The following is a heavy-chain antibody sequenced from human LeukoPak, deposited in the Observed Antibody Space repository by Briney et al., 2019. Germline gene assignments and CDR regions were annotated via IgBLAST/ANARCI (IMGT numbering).Heavy chain of an antibody. CDR1: GGSVSSGSYY. D-gene: IGHD3-10*01. J-gene: IGHJ6*02. CDR2: FYYSGRT. V-gene: IGHV4-61*01. CDR3: ARGDTMVRGVLTYYYYGMDV. Sequence: PSETLSLTCTVSGGSVSSGSYYWSWIRQPPGKGLEWLGYFYYSGRTNYNPSLKSRVTISVDTSKNQFSLKLSSVTAADTAVYYCARGDTMVRGVLTYYYYGMDVWGQGTTVTVSS.